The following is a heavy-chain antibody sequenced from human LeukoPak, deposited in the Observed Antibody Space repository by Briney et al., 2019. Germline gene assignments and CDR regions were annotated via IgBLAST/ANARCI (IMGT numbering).Heavy chain of an antibody. CDR3: ARRQGTVTDVFDY. D-gene: IGHD4-17*01. Sequence: GESLKISCQGSGYSFSSYWIGWVRQMPGKGLEWMGIIYPADSDTRYSPSFQGQVIMSADKSINTAYLQWSSLKASDTAMYYCARRQGTVTDVFDYWGQGTLVTVSS. CDR2: IYPADSDT. V-gene: IGHV5-51*01. J-gene: IGHJ4*02. CDR1: GYSFSSYW.